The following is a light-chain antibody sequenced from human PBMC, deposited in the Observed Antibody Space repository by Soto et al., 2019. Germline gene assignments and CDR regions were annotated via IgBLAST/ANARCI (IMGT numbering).Light chain of an antibody. CDR2: GAS. Sequence: IVMTQSPATLSLSPWXRXXLXXXXSQSVSSNLAWYQQKPGQAPRLLIYGASTRATGIPARFSGSGSGTDFTLTINSLAPEDFAIYYCHQRQSWPPITFGQGTRLEIK. CDR1: QSVSSN. J-gene: IGKJ5*01. V-gene: IGKV3-15*01. CDR3: HQRQSWPPIT.